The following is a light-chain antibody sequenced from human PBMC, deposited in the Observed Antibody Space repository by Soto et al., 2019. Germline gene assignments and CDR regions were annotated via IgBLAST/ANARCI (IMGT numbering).Light chain of an antibody. CDR2: GAP. CDR3: QHYGRSAYT. V-gene: IGKV3-20*01. Sequence: EIVLTQSPGTLSLSPGERATLSCRASQSVSSNYLAWYQQKPGKAPRLLVYGAPSRATGIPERFSGSGSGTDFTLTISRLEPEDFAVYYCQHYGRSAYTFGQGTTLEIK. CDR1: QSVSSNY. J-gene: IGKJ2*01.